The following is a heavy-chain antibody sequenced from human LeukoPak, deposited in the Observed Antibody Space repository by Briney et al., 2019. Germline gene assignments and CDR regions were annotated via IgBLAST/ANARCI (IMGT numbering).Heavy chain of an antibody. CDR1: GFTFSSYS. CDR2: ISSSSSTK. D-gene: IGHD2-21*02. V-gene: IGHV3-48*01. J-gene: IGHJ6*03. Sequence: GGSLRLSCAASGFTFSSYSMNWVRQAPGKGLEWVSYISSSSSTKYYADSMKGRFTISRDNAKNSLYLQMNSLRAEDTAVYYCARGDPENYYSYYMDVWGKGTTVTVSS. CDR3: ARGDPENYYSYYMDV.